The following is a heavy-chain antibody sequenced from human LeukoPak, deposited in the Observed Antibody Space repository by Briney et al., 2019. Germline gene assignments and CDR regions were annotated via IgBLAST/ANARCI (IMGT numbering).Heavy chain of an antibody. CDR1: RGSLSSDY. J-gene: IGHJ5*02. Sequence: SETLSLTCTVSRGSLSSDYWTWIRQPPGKRLQWFGHIYYSGSTNYNPSLKSRVTISVDTSKNQFSLKLSSVTAADTAVYYCAGESFDRRYNWFDPWGQGTLVTVSS. CDR3: AGESFDRRYNWFDP. V-gene: IGHV4-59*12. CDR2: IYYSGST. D-gene: IGHD3-9*01.